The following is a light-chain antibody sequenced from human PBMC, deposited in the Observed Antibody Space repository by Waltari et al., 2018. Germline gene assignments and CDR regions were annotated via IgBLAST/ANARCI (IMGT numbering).Light chain of an antibody. J-gene: IGKJ1*01. CDR2: AAA. V-gene: IGKV3-11*01. Sequence: EIVLTQSPATLSLSPGERATLSCRASQSVSSYLAWYQQNPGQAPRLLIYAAANRATGIPARFSGSGSGTDFTLTISSLEPEDFAVYYCQQRSNWPPTWTFGQGTKVEIK. CDR3: QQRSNWPPTWT. CDR1: QSVSSY.